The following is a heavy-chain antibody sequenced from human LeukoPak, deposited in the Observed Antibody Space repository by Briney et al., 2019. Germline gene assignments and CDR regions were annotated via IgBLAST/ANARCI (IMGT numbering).Heavy chain of an antibody. V-gene: IGHV3-30-3*01. J-gene: IGHJ4*02. CDR3: ARGAYSSGWAYFDH. Sequence: GGSLRLSCAASGFTFSSYAMHWVRQAPGKGLEWVAVISYDGSNKYYADSVKGRFTISRGNAKNSLYLHMDSLRAEDTAVYYCARGAYSSGWAYFDHWGQGTLVTVSS. CDR2: ISYDGSNK. CDR1: GFTFSSYA. D-gene: IGHD6-19*01.